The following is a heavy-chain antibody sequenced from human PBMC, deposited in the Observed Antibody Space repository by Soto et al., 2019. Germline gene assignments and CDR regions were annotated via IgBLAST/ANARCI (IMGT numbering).Heavy chain of an antibody. Sequence: PSETLSLTCTVSGDSLSSGTYYWSWIRQPPGKGLEWIGYIYHTGSSRSNPSLNSRVTISIDTSKNQFSLELRSVTAADTAVYYCARDLLDTTVDYYFDYWGPGRLVT. J-gene: IGHJ4*02. D-gene: IGHD4-17*01. CDR2: IYHTGSS. CDR1: GDSLSSGTYY. CDR3: ARDLLDTTVDYYFDY. V-gene: IGHV4-30-4*01.